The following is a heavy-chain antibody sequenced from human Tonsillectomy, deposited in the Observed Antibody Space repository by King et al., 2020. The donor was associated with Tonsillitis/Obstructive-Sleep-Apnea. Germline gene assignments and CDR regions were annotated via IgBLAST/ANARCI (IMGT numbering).Heavy chain of an antibody. V-gene: IGHV2-26*01. CDR2: IFLNDEK. J-gene: IGHJ4*02. D-gene: IGHD2-2*01. CDR1: GFSLSNARMS. CDR3: ARISCSSTSCYDFDY. Sequence: TLKESGPVLVKPTETLTLTCTVSGFSLSNARMSVSWIRQPPGKALEWLAHIFLNDEKISGISLNSRLTLPKDTSKRQVVLTMTNMDPVDTATYYCARISCSSTSCYDFDYWGQGTLVTVSS.